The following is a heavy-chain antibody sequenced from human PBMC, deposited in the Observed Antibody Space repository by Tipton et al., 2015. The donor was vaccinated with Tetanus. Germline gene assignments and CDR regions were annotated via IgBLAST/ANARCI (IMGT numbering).Heavy chain of an antibody. CDR1: GASLRGGDYH. D-gene: IGHD3-16*01. CDR2: ISGSGTT. Sequence: GLVKPSETLSLTCTVSGASLRGGDYHWSWIRQPPGKGLEWPAYISGSGTTNSNYFLKSRVTISVDTSKNQFSLNLTSVTAADTAVYYCARDQGGGRVARLNWFDPWGQGTLVTVSS. V-gene: IGHV4-61*08. CDR3: ARDQGGGRVARLNWFDP. J-gene: IGHJ5*02.